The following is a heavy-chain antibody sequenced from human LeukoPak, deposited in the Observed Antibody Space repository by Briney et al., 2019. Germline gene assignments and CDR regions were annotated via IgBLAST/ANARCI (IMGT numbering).Heavy chain of an antibody. CDR2: IRYDGSNK. D-gene: IGHD3-3*01. Sequence: GGSLRLSCAASGFTFSSYGMHWVRQAPGKGLEWVAFIRYDGSNKYYADSVKGRFTISRDNSKNTLYLQMNSLRAEDTAVYYCAKDPGYYDFWSGYYSSQPFDYWGQGTLVTVSS. J-gene: IGHJ4*02. CDR1: GFTFSSYG. CDR3: AKDPGYYDFWSGYYSSQPFDY. V-gene: IGHV3-30*02.